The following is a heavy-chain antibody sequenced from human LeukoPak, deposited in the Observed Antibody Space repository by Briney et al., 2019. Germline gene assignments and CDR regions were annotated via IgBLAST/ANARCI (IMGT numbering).Heavy chain of an antibody. Sequence: GGSLRLSCAASGFTFTDYWMSWVRQAPGKGLEWVANLNQGGSQKYYVDSVKGRFTISRDNTKNSLYLQMNSLRAEDTAVYYCASSSSSRPAYWGQGTLVTVSP. CDR2: LNQGGSQK. CDR1: GFTFTDYW. CDR3: ASSSSSRPAY. J-gene: IGHJ4*02. D-gene: IGHD2-2*01. V-gene: IGHV3-7*05.